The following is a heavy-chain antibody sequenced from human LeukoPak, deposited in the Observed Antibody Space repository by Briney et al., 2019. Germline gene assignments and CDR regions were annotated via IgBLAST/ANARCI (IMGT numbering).Heavy chain of an antibody. CDR3: AREYGSGSYDY. D-gene: IGHD3-10*01. CDR2: INSDGSST. Sequence: PRGSPRLSCAASGFTFSRHWMHWVRQAPGKGLVWVSRINSDGSSTSYADSVNGRFTISTDNAKNMLYLQMDGLRAEDTAVYYCAREYGSGSYDYWGQGTLVTVSS. J-gene: IGHJ4*02. CDR1: GFTFSRHW. V-gene: IGHV3-74*01.